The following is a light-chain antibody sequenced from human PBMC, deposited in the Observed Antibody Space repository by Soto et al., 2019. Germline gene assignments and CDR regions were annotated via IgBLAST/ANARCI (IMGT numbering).Light chain of an antibody. CDR3: QKHNSAPL. CDR2: GAS. CDR1: QDISNY. V-gene: IGKV1-27*01. Sequence: DIQMTQSPSSLSASVGNRVIITCRASQDISNYLAWYQQKPGKVPKLLIYGASTLLSGVPSRFSGSGSGTDFTLTISSLQPEDVATYYCQKHNSAPLFGGGTKVEIK. J-gene: IGKJ4*01.